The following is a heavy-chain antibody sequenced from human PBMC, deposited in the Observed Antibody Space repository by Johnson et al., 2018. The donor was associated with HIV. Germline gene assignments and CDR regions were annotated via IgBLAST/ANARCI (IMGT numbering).Heavy chain of an antibody. V-gene: IGHV3-30-3*01. CDR2: ISYDGSNK. CDR1: GFTFSSYA. CDR3: ARPRIEVLPAGAFDI. J-gene: IGHJ3*02. D-gene: IGHD2-2*01. Sequence: QVQLVESGGGVVQPGRSLRLSCAASGFTFSSYAMHWVRQAPGKGLEWVAVISYDGSNKYYADSVKGRFPISRDNSKNTLYLQMNSLRSDDTAVYYCARPRIEVLPAGAFDIWGQGTMVTVSS.